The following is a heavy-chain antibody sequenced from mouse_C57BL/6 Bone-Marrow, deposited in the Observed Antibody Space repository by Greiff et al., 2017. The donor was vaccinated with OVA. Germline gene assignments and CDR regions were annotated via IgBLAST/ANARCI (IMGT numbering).Heavy chain of an antibody. CDR1: GYTFTSYW. D-gene: IGHD3-2*02. Sequence: QVQLQQPGAELVKPGASVKLSCKASGYTFTSYWMQWVKQRPGQGLEWIGEIDPSDSYTNYNQKFKGKATLTVDTSSSTAYMQLSSLTSEDSAVYYCARSSSGYVGAMDYWGQGTSVTVSS. V-gene: IGHV1-50*01. CDR3: ARSSSGYVGAMDY. CDR2: IDPSDSYT. J-gene: IGHJ4*01.